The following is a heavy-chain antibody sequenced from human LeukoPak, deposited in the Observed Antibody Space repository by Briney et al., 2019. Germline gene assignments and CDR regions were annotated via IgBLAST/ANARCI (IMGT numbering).Heavy chain of an antibody. CDR2: ISSSSSYI. J-gene: IGHJ4*02. V-gene: IGHV3-21*01. CDR1: GFTFSSYS. D-gene: IGHD6-6*01. CDR3: ARGRGGGIAAHDY. Sequence: PGGSLRHSCAASGFTFSSYSMNWVRQAPGKGLEWVSSISSSSSYIYYADSVKGRFTISRDNSKNTLYLQMNSLRAEDTAVYYCARGRGGGIAAHDYWGQGTLVTVSS.